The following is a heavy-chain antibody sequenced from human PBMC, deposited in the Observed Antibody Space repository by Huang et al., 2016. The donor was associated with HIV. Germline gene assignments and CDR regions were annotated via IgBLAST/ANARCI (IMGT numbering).Heavy chain of an antibody. CDR2: KSNDGRKN. D-gene: IGHD5-18*01. Sequence: QVQLVESGGGVVQPGRSLRLSCAASGFPFNNHARHWVRQAPGKGLDWVACKSNDGRKNYYADAVKGRFTSSRDSSKSTLFLHMTSLRTEDTAVYYCARAKDTWDAYDIWGQGTMVIVSS. J-gene: IGHJ3*02. CDR1: GFPFNNHA. CDR3: ARAKDTWDAYDI. V-gene: IGHV3-30*04.